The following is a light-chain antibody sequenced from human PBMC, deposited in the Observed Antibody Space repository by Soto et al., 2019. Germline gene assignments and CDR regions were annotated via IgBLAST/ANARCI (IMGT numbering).Light chain of an antibody. Sequence: QSALTQPASVAGSPGQSITISCTGSGSDIGAYNYVSWYQQHPGKAPKLLIHGVTRRPSGVSSRFSASKSAYTASLTISGLQAEDEANYYCRSFTPSYFYVFAPGTKVTVL. CDR1: GSDIGAYNY. CDR3: RSFTPSYFYV. CDR2: GVT. V-gene: IGLV2-14*01. J-gene: IGLJ1*01.